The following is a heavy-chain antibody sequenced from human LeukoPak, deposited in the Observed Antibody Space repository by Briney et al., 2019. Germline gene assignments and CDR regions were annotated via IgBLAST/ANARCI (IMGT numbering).Heavy chain of an antibody. CDR1: GGSIISYY. V-gene: IGHV4-4*07. D-gene: IGHD3-22*01. CDR3: ARLKFYDSTGYTPGYYMDV. CDR2: IYPSGST. Sequence: SETLSLTCTVSGGSIISYYWSWVRQSAGKGLEWIGRIYPSGSTEYNTSLKRRVTMSGDMSKNQFSLKLTSVTVAATAVYFCARLKFYDSTGYTPGYYMDVWGKGATVTVSS. J-gene: IGHJ6*03.